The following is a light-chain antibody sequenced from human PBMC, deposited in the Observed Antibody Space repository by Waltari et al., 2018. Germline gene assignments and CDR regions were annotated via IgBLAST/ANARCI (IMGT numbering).Light chain of an antibody. Sequence: EIVLTQSPGTLSLSPGERATLSCWASQSVSSSYLAWYQQKPGQAPRLLIYGASSRATGTPDRFSGSGSGTDFTLTISRLEPEDFAVYYCQQYGSSPLVTFGQGTKLEIK. V-gene: IGKV3-20*01. CDR2: GAS. CDR3: QQYGSSPLVT. CDR1: QSVSSSY. J-gene: IGKJ2*01.